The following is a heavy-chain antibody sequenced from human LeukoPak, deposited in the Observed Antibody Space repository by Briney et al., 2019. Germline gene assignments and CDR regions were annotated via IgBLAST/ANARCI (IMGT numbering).Heavy chain of an antibody. CDR1: GFTFNTYS. Sequence: GGSLRLSCAAPGFTFNTYSMNWARQAPGKGLEWVSSIDSSGGYMFYTDSVKGRFIISRDNAKDSLYLQMNNLRAEDTAVYYCLRGDRRDYWGQGTLVTVSS. J-gene: IGHJ4*02. CDR3: LRGDRRDY. CDR2: IDSSGGYM. V-gene: IGHV3-21*06.